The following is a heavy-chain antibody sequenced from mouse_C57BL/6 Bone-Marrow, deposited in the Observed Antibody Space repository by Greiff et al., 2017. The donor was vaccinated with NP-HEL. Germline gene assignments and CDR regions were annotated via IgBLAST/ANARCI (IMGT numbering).Heavy chain of an antibody. V-gene: IGHV1-61*01. J-gene: IGHJ2*01. D-gene: IGHD1-1*01. Sequence: VQLQQPGAELVRPGSSVKLSCKASGYTFTSYWMDWVKQRPGQGLEWIGNIYPSDSETHYNQKFKDKATLTVDKSSSTAYMQLSSLTSEDSAVYYCAINYYGSSYDYWGQGTTLTVSS. CDR2: IYPSDSET. CDR1: GYTFTSYW. CDR3: AINYYGSSYDY.